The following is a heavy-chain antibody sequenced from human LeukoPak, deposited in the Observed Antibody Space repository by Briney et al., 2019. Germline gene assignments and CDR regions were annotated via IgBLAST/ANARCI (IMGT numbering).Heavy chain of an antibody. J-gene: IGHJ4*02. D-gene: IGHD3-9*01. CDR1: GGSFSGYY. CDR2: INHSGST. V-gene: IGHV4-34*01. CDR3: AGWGNYDILTGSPNFDY. Sequence: SETLSLTCAVYGGSFSGYYWSWIRQPPGKGLEWIGEINHSGSTNYNPSLKSRVTTSVDTSKNQFSLKLSSVTAADTAVYYCAGWGNYDILTGSPNFDYWGQGTLVTVSS.